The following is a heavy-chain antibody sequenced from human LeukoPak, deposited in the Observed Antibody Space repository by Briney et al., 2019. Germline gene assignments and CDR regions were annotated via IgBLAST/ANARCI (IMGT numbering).Heavy chain of an antibody. J-gene: IGHJ4*02. Sequence: ASVKVSCKASGYTFTSYGISWVRQAPGKGLEWMGGFDPEDGETIYAQKFQGRVTMTEDTSTDTAYMELSSLRSEDTAVYYCATDTAVAGTLDYWGQGTLVTVSS. CDR3: ATDTAVAGTLDY. CDR2: FDPEDGET. CDR1: GYTFTSYG. V-gene: IGHV1-24*01. D-gene: IGHD6-19*01.